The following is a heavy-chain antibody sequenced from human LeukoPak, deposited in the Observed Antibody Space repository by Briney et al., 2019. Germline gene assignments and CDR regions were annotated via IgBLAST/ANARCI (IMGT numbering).Heavy chain of an antibody. CDR2: ISAYNGNT. Sequence: ASVKVSCNASGYTFTSYGISWVRQAPGQGLEWMGWISAYNGNTNYAQKLQGRVTMTTDTSTSTAYMELRSLRSDDTAVYYCARGPLTVVPAAQGLDYWGQGTLVTVSS. CDR3: ARGPLTVVPAAQGLDY. J-gene: IGHJ4*02. CDR1: GYTFTSYG. D-gene: IGHD2-2*01. V-gene: IGHV1-18*01.